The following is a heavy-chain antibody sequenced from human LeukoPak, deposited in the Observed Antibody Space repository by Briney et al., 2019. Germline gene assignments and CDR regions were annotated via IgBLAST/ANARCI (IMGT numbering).Heavy chain of an antibody. Sequence: SQTLSLTCTVSGGSISSGGYYWSWIRQHTGKGLEWIGYIYYSGSTYYNPSLKSRVTISVDTSKNQFSLKLSSVTAADTAVYYCARGRITMIQDNWFDPWGQGTLVTVSS. J-gene: IGHJ5*02. CDR3: ARGRITMIQDNWFDP. D-gene: IGHD3-22*01. CDR2: IYYSGST. CDR1: GGSISSGGYY. V-gene: IGHV4-31*03.